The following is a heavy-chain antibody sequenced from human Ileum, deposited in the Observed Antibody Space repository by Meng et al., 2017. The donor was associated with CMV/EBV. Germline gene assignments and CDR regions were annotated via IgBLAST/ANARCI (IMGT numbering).Heavy chain of an antibody. CDR3: ATGGGDFDH. Sequence: QLRQQHCGLGLSQPAVTLALTFSVPGVSISLCSCSLIRQSAGKRLEWFGRIPLSTDGNINYNPSLNGRVTMSADMSKNQLSLKLTSMSAADTAVYYCATGGGDFDHWGQGILVTVSS. D-gene: IGHD3-10*01. V-gene: IGHV4-4*07. CDR2: IPLSTDGNI. J-gene: IGHJ4*02. CDR1: GVSISLCS.